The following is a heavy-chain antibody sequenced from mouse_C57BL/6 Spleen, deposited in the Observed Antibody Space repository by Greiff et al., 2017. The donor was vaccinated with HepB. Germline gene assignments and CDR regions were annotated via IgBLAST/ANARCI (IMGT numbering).Heavy chain of an antibody. J-gene: IGHJ2*01. D-gene: IGHD3-3*01. CDR1: GYTFTSYW. CDR2: IDPSDSYT. Sequence: QVQLQQPGAELVMPGASVKLSCKASGYTFTSYWMHWVKQRPGQGLEWIGEIDPSDSYTNYNQKFKGKSTLTVDKSSSTAYMQLSSLTSEDSAVYYCARSRRAVPYYFDYWGQGTTLTVSS. CDR3: ARSRRAVPYYFDY. V-gene: IGHV1-69*01.